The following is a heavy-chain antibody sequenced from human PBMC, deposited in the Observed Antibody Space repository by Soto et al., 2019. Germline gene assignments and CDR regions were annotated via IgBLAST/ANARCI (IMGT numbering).Heavy chain of an antibody. CDR2: IHHSGST. Sequence: SETLTLTCVVSGGSISGGGSYWSWIRQPPEKGLEWIGYIHHSGSTYYNPSLKSRVTISVDRSKNQLSLKLSSVTAADTAVFYCARLDGYNSFDYWGLGTLVTVSS. J-gene: IGHJ4*02. CDR1: GGSISGGGSY. D-gene: IGHD5-12*01. V-gene: IGHV4-30-2*01. CDR3: ARLDGYNSFDY.